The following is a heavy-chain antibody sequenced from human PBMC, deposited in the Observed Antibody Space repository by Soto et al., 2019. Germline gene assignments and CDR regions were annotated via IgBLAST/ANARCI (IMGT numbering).Heavy chain of an antibody. V-gene: IGHV3-30*03. CDR2: ISYDGSNK. CDR1: GFTFSSYG. J-gene: IGHJ5*02. Sequence: HPGGSLRLSCAASGFTFSSYGMHWVRQAPGKGLEWVAVISYDGSNKYYADSVKGRFTISRDNSKNTLYLQMNSLRAEDTAVYYCAVGAQGPWRQGTLVTVSS. CDR3: AVGAQGP.